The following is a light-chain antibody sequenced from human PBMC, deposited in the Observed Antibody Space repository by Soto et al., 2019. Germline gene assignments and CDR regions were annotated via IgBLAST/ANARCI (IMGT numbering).Light chain of an antibody. Sequence: SYELTQPPSVSVAPGQTARITCGGNNIGSKSVHWYQQKPCQAPVLVVYDDSDRPSGIPERFSGSNSGNTATLTISRVEAGDEADYYCQVWDSSRGVFGGGTKVTVL. CDR3: QVWDSSRGV. J-gene: IGLJ3*02. V-gene: IGLV3-21*02. CDR1: NIGSKS. CDR2: DDS.